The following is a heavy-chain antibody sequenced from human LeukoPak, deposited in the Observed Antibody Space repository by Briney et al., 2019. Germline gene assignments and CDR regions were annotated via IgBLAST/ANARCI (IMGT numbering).Heavy chain of an antibody. CDR2: IYSGGNT. CDR1: GFSVSSNY. D-gene: IGHD1-26*01. CDR3: ARAFGGSYNIFAFDI. J-gene: IGHJ3*02. Sequence: GGSLRLSCAASGFSVSSNYMSWVRQAPGKGLEWVSVIYSGGNTYYADSVKGRFTISRDNSKNTPYLQMNSLRAEDTAVYYCARAFGGSYNIFAFDIWGQGTMVTVSS. V-gene: IGHV3-53*01.